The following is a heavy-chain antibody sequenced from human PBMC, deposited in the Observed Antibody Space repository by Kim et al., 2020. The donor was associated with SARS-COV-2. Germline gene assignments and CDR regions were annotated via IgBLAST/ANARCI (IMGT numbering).Heavy chain of an antibody. J-gene: IGHJ6*02. D-gene: IGHD5-18*01. V-gene: IGHV1-69*01. Sequence: YAQKFQGRVTITADESTSTAYMELSSLRSEDTAVYYCAVTGLYYYYGMDVWGQGTTVTVSS. CDR3: AVTGLYYYYGMDV.